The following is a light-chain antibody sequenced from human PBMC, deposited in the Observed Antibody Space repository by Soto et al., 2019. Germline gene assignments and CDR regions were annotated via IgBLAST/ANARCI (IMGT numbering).Light chain of an antibody. J-gene: IGLJ1*01. CDR2: DGS. Sequence: QSALTQPRSVAGSPGQAVTISCTGPSSDVGGSNYVSWYPQHPVKAPKPMIYDGSERPSGVPDRFSGSKSRNTASLTISGLQAEDEADYYCCSYAGTFYVLGTGTKVTV. CDR3: CSYAGTFYV. CDR1: SSDVGGSNY. V-gene: IGLV2-11*02.